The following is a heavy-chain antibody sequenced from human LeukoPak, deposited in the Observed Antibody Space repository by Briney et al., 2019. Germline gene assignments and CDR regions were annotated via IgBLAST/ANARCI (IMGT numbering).Heavy chain of an antibody. D-gene: IGHD2-15*01. CDR1: GGSISSGSYY. J-gene: IGHJ6*04. CDR2: IYHSGST. Sequence: PSETLSLTCTVSGGSISSGSYYWGWIRQPPGKGLEWIGSIYHSGSTYYNPSLKSRVTISVDTSKNQFSLKLSSVTAADTAVYYCARDASIVDVWGKGTTVTVSS. V-gene: IGHV4-39*07. CDR3: ARDASIVDV.